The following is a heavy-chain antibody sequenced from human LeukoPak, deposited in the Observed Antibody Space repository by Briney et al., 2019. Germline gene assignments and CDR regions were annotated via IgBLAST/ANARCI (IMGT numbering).Heavy chain of an antibody. J-gene: IGHJ3*02. D-gene: IGHD6-19*01. Sequence: GASVKVSCKASGYTFTGYYMHWVRQAPGQGLEWMGWINPNSGGTNYAQKFQGRVTMTRDTSISTAYMELSRLRSDDTAVYYCARPETSSGWFDSYDAFDIWGQGTMVTVSS. V-gene: IGHV1-2*02. CDR3: ARPETSSGWFDSYDAFDI. CDR1: GYTFTGYY. CDR2: INPNSGGT.